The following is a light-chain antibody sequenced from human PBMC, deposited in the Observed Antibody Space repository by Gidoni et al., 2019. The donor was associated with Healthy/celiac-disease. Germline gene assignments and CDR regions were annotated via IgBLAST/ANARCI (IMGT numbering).Light chain of an antibody. CDR2: DAS. Sequence: EIVLPQSPATLSLSPGESATLSCRASQSVSSYLAWYQQKPGQAPRLLIYDASNRATGIPARFSGSGSGTDFTLTISSLEPEDLAVYDCQQRSNWTFGQXTKVEIK. CDR1: QSVSSY. J-gene: IGKJ1*01. V-gene: IGKV3-11*01. CDR3: QQRSNWT.